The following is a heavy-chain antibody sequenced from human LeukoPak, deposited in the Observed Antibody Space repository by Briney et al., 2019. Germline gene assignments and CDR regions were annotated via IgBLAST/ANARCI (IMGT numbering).Heavy chain of an antibody. V-gene: IGHV3-7*01. Sequence: GGSLRLSCAASGFTFTSYWISWVRQAPGKGLEWVANIKQDGSEKHCVDSVKGRFTISRDNTKNSLYLQMNSLRADDTAVYYCTRLHNSGWTGYWGQGTLVTVSS. J-gene: IGHJ4*02. D-gene: IGHD6-19*01. CDR2: IKQDGSEK. CDR3: TRLHNSGWTGY. CDR1: GFTFTSYW.